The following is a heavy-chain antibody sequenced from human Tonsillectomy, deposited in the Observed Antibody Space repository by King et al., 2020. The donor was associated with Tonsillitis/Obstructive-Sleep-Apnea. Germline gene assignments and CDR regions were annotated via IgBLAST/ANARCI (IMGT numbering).Heavy chain of an antibody. V-gene: IGHV3-66*01. D-gene: IGHD6-19*01. Sequence: VQLVESGGGLVQPGGSLRLSCAASGLTVSHNYLSWVRQAPGKGLEWVSIIYGGGSTYYADSVKGRFTISRDSSKNTLYLQMNSLRVEDTAVYYFARAGEYYYYYYMDVWGKGTTVNVSS. J-gene: IGHJ6*03. CDR2: IYGGGST. CDR3: ARAGEYYYYYYMDV. CDR1: GLTVSHNY.